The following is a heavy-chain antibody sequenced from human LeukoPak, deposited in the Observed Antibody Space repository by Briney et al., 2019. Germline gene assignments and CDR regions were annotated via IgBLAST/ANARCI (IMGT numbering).Heavy chain of an antibody. CDR3: ARDALPYGMDV. CDR2: ISSNGGST. Sequence: GGPLRLSCAASGLTFSIYAMHWVRQAPGKGLEYVSAISSNGGSTYYANSVKGRFTISRDNSKNTLYLQMGSLRAEDMAVYYCARDALPYGMDVWGQGTTVTVSS. V-gene: IGHV3-64*01. CDR1: GLTFSIYA. D-gene: IGHD2-2*01. J-gene: IGHJ6*02.